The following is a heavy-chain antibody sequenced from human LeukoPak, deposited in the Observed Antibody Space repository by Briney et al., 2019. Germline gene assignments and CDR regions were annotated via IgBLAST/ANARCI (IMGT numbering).Heavy chain of an antibody. J-gene: IGHJ3*01. CDR1: GFTFSSYS. CDR3: TGGSFCSKFYSPNEFWARGTLVSVFSGSVCAQNPF. D-gene: IGHD2-8*01. Sequence: GTSLRLSCAASGFTFSSYSMHWVRQAPGKGLEWVAVISYDGSKEQYADSVKGRFTISRDDSKNTVYLQINSLRTEDTAVYYCTGGSFCSKFYSPNEFWARGTLVSVFSGSVCAQNPF. CDR2: ISYDGSKE. V-gene: IGHV3-30*04.